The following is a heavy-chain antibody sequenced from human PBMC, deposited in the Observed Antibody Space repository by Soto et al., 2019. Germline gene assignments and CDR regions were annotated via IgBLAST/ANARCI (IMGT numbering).Heavy chain of an antibody. Sequence: GGSLRLSCAASGFTFSSYAMSWVRQAPGKGLEWVSAISGSGGSTYYADSVKGRFTISRDNSKNTLYLQMNSLRAEDTAVYYCAKCPLSGSYDHYYYGMDVWGQGTTVTVSS. D-gene: IGHD1-26*01. CDR3: AKCPLSGSYDHYYYGMDV. CDR2: ISGSGGST. J-gene: IGHJ6*02. CDR1: GFTFSSYA. V-gene: IGHV3-23*01.